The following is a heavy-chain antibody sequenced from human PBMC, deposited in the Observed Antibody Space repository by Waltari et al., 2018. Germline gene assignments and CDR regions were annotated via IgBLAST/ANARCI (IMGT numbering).Heavy chain of an antibody. CDR2: VHLTGTP. CDR1: GGSISTSDYY. J-gene: IGHJ5*02. Sequence: QLQLQESGPGLVKPSETLSLTCTVSGGSISTSDYYWAWIRQPPGKGREWIGSVHLTGTPAYNPALKGRVTISVDTSKNQFSLKLTSVTAADTALYYCASRDVAFGYSYGPWGQGTLVTVSS. CDR3: ASRDVAFGYSYGP. V-gene: IGHV4-39*01. D-gene: IGHD5-18*01.